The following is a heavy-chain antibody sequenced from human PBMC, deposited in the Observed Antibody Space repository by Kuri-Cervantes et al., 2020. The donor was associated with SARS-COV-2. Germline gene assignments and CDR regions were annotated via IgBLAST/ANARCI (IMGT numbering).Heavy chain of an antibody. CDR1: GYTFTSYA. V-gene: IGHV1-46*01. J-gene: IGHJ6*04. D-gene: IGHD2-2*01. CDR2: INPSGGST. CDR3: ARDSAIVVVPAAILLDV. Sequence: ASVKVSCKASGYTFTSYAMHWVRQAPGQGLEWMGIINPSGGSTSYAQKFQGRVTMTRDTSTSTVYMELSSLRSEDTAVYYCARDSAIVVVPAAILLDVWGKGTTVTVSS.